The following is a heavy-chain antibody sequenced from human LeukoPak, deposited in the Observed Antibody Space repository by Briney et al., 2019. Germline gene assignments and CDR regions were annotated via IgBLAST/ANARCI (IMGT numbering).Heavy chain of an antibody. Sequence: GGSLRLSCAASGFTFSSYGMHWVRQAPGKGLEWVAVISYDGSNKYYADSVKGRFTISRDNSKNTLYLQMNSLRAEVTAVYHCAKDLPAAYFDYWGQGTLVTVSS. CDR3: AKDLPAAYFDY. J-gene: IGHJ4*02. CDR1: GFTFSSYG. D-gene: IGHD2-2*01. V-gene: IGHV3-30*18. CDR2: ISYDGSNK.